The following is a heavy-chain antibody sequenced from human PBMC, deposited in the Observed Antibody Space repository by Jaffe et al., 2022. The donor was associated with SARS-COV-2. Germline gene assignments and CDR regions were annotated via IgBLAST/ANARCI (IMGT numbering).Heavy chain of an antibody. CDR1: GGSISSSSYY. V-gene: IGHV4-39*01. D-gene: IGHD3-10*01. Sequence: QLQLQESGPGLVKPSETLSLTCTVSGGSISSSSYYWGWIRQPPGKGLEWIGSIYYSGSTYYNPSLKSRVTISVDTSKNQFSLKLSSVTAADTAVYYCARLSYYGSGSYFHPYFDYWGQGTLVTVSS. CDR3: ARLSYYGSGSYFHPYFDY. J-gene: IGHJ4*02. CDR2: IYYSGST.